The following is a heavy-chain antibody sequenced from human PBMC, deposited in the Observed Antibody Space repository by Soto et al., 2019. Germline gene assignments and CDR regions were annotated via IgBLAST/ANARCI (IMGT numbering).Heavy chain of an antibody. J-gene: IGHJ4*02. V-gene: IGHV3-33*01. D-gene: IGHD3-22*01. CDR2: IWYDGSNK. CDR3: ARMEYYYDSSGAFDY. CDR1: GFTFSSYG. Sequence: PGGSLRLSCAASGFTFSSYGMHWVRQAPGKGLEWVAVIWYDGSNKYYADSVKGRFTISRDNSKNTLYLQMNGLRAEDTAVYYCARMEYYYDSSGAFDYWGQGTLVTVSS.